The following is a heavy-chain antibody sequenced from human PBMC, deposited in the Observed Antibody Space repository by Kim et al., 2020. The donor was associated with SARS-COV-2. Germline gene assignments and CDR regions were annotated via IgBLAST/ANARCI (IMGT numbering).Heavy chain of an antibody. V-gene: IGHV3-21*01. J-gene: IGHJ4*02. CDR1: GFTFSSYS. CDR3: ARDGRALRFLEWLSDEYYFDY. Sequence: GGSLRLSCAASGFTFSSYSMNWVRQAPGKGLEWVSSISSSSSYIYYADSVKGRFTISRDNAKNSLYLQMNSLRAEDTAVYYCARDGRALRFLEWLSDEYYFDYWGQGTLVTVSS. D-gene: IGHD3-3*01. CDR2: ISSSSSYI.